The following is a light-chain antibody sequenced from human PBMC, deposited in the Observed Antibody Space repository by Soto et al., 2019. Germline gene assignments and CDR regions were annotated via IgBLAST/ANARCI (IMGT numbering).Light chain of an antibody. Sequence: IQVTHSPSSLSASVGASVTIPXXTSQNINIFLNWYQQKPGEVPKRLIYAASSLQSGVPSRFGGSGSGTEFTLTISSLQPEDFATYYCLQHYSYPRTFGQRTKVDI. CDR2: AAS. CDR1: QNINIF. V-gene: IGKV1-17*01. J-gene: IGKJ1*01. CDR3: LQHYSYPRT.